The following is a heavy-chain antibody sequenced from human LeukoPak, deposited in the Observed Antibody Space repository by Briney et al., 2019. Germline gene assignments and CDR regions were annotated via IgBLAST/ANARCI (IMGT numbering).Heavy chain of an antibody. CDR2: IIPIFGTA. Sequence: ASVKVSCKASGYTFTSYDINWVRQATGQGLEWMGGIIPIFGTANYAQKSQGRVTITADESTSTAYMELSSLRSEDTAVYYCARDVNTYGSYYYYYYGMDVWGQGTTVTVSS. CDR1: GYTFTSYD. CDR3: ARDVNTYGSYYYYYYGMDV. J-gene: IGHJ6*02. D-gene: IGHD4-17*01. V-gene: IGHV1-69*13.